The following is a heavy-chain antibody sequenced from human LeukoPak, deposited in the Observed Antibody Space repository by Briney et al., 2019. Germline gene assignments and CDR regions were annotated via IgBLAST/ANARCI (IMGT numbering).Heavy chain of an antibody. V-gene: IGHV3-7*01. D-gene: IGHD2-15*01. CDR1: GFTFSSYW. CDR3: ARAKRYCSGGSCYPIEYYYYYMDV. Sequence: GGSLRLSCAASGFTFSSYWMSWVRQAPGKGLEWVANIKQDGSEKKYVDSVKGRFTISRDNAKNSLYLQMNSLRAEDTAVYYCARAKRYCSGGSCYPIEYYYYYMDVWGKGTTVTVSS. CDR2: IKQDGSEK. J-gene: IGHJ6*03.